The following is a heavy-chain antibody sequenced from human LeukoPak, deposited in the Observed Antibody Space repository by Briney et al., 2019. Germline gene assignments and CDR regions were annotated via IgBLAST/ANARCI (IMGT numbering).Heavy chain of an antibody. Sequence: GGSLRLSCAVSGFTFSSYAMIWVRQAPGGGLVWVSSIGASGDSIYYTDSVKGRFTISRDNSKNTLYLQMSSLRVEDTAVYYCAKIPDVSDYWGQGTLVTVSS. CDR3: AKIPDVSDY. D-gene: IGHD5/OR15-5a*01. V-gene: IGHV3-23*01. J-gene: IGHJ4*02. CDR1: GFTFSSYA. CDR2: IGASGDSI.